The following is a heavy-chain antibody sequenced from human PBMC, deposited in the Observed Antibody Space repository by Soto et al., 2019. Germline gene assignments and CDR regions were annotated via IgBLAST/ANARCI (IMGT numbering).Heavy chain of an antibody. CDR3: ARVTFTPNWFDS. D-gene: IGHD3-16*01. V-gene: IGHV4-30-4*01. CDR2: VYYRGNI. CDR1: GDSISSPDYY. Sequence: SETLSLTCTVSGDSISSPDYYWSWIRQAPGKGLELIGYVYYRGNIYYTPSFESRVSISIDTSKNQFSLRLTSVTAADSAVYFCARVTFTPNWFDSWGQGILVTVSS. J-gene: IGHJ5*01.